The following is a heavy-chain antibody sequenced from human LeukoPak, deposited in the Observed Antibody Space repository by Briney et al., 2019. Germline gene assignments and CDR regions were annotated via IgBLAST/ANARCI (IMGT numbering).Heavy chain of an antibody. CDR3: ARELYTRDGYNSYMDV. Sequence: GGSLRLSCAASGFTFTNYWMSWVRQAPGKGLELVANIKQDRSEKYYVDSVKGRFTISRDNAKNSLYLQMNSLRAEDTAVYYCARELYTRDGYNSYMDVWGRGTTVTVSS. J-gene: IGHJ6*03. CDR1: GFTFTNYW. V-gene: IGHV3-7*01. CDR2: IKQDRSEK. D-gene: IGHD5-24*01.